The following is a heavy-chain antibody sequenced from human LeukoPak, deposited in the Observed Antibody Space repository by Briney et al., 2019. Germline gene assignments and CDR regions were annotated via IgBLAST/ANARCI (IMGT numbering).Heavy chain of an antibody. CDR3: ARGFDDVLTAYYLFDY. D-gene: IGHD3-9*01. CDR1: GFTVSSSY. J-gene: IGHJ4*02. V-gene: IGHV3-53*01. CDR2: IYSGGTT. Sequence: GGSLRLSCAASGFTVSSSYMNWVRQAPGKGLEWVSAIYSGGTTYYADSVKGRFTISRDNSKNTLYLQMNSLRAEDTAVYFCARGFDDVLTAYYLFDYWGQGILVTVSS.